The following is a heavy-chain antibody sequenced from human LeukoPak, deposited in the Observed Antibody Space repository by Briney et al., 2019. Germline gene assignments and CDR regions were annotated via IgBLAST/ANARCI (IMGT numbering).Heavy chain of an antibody. J-gene: IGHJ4*02. Sequence: GGSLRLSCAASGFTFSSYAMHWVRQAPGKGLEWVAVISYDGSNKYYADSVKGRFTISRDNSKNTLYLQMNNLRAEDTAVYYCARGLGHYWGQGTLVTVSS. CDR1: GFTFSSYA. CDR2: ISYDGSNK. D-gene: IGHD7-27*01. V-gene: IGHV3-30-3*01. CDR3: ARGLGHY.